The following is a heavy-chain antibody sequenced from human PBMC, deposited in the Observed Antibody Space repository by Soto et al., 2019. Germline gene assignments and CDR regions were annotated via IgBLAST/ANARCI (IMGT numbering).Heavy chain of an antibody. Sequence: QVQLVQSGAEVKKPGSSVKVFCTASGGTFTTFGISWVRQAPGQGAEWMGGIIPMFGTSHYAQKFQGRVTITADESTRTVYMELSSLRSEDTAVYYCARFSPPRGYYAYWGQGTQVTVSS. V-gene: IGHV1-69*01. CDR3: ARFSPPRGYYAY. J-gene: IGHJ4*02. D-gene: IGHD3-22*01. CDR1: GGTFTTFG. CDR2: IIPMFGTS.